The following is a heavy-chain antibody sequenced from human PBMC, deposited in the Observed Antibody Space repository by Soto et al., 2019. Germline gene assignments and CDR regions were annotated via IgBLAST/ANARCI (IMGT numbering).Heavy chain of an antibody. CDR1: GYTFTSYG. J-gene: IGHJ6*02. Sequence: ASVKVSCKASGYTFTSYGISWVRQAPRQGLEWMGWISAYNGNTNYAQKLQGRVTMTTDTSTSTAYMELRSLRSDDTAVYYCARVNRAGYPYYYYYYGMDVWGQGTTVTVSS. CDR2: ISAYNGNT. D-gene: IGHD3-9*01. V-gene: IGHV1-18*01. CDR3: ARVNRAGYPYYYYYYGMDV.